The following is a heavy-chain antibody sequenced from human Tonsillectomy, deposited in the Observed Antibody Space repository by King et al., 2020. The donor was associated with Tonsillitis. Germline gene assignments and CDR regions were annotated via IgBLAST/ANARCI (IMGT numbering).Heavy chain of an antibody. D-gene: IGHD1-7*01. CDR3: ANEEGTLLYFDY. CDR2: IRSDGTKT. Sequence: VQLVESGGGVVRPGGSLRLSCAASGFTFSTYDMHWVRQAPGKGLEWVAFIRSDGTKTSYADSVKGPFTISRHNSKNTLYLQMNSLRAEDTAVYYCANEEGTLLYFDYWGQGTLVTVSS. CDR1: GFTFSTYD. V-gene: IGHV3-30*02. J-gene: IGHJ4*02.